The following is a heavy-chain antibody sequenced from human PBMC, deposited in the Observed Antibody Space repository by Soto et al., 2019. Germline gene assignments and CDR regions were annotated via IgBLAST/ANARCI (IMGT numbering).Heavy chain of an antibody. V-gene: IGHV3-23*01. Sequence: VQLLESGVGLVQPGGSLRLACAASVFTFSSYAMSWVRQAPGKGLEWVSAISGSGGSTYYADAVKGRFTISRDKSKTTLYLQMNSLRAADTAVYYCAKEAVTSSIEASWCFDYWCQGTLVTVSS. D-gene: IGHD6-6*01. CDR2: ISGSGGST. CDR1: VFTFSSYA. J-gene: IGHJ4*02. CDR3: AKEAVTSSIEASWCFDY.